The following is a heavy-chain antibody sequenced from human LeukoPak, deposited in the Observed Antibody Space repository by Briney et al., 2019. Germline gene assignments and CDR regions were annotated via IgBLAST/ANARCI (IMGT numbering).Heavy chain of an antibody. CDR2: ISGSGGKT. D-gene: IGHD4-17*01. V-gene: IGHV3-23*01. J-gene: IGHJ4*02. CDR1: GFAFSGFA. Sequence: GGSLRLSCSASGFAFSGFAMGWVRQAPGEGLEWVSSISGSGGKTYYADSVEGRFTISRDNSKNTLYLHMNSLRAEDTALYYCARGRGGDYVPSRFDYWGQGTLVTVSS. CDR3: ARGRGGDYVPSRFDY.